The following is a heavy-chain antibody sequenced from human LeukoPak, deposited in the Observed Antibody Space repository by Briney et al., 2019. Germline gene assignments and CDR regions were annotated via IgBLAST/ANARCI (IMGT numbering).Heavy chain of an antibody. D-gene: IGHD3-16*01. V-gene: IGHV4-38-2*02. CDR2: IYHSGST. J-gene: IGHJ4*02. Sequence: SETLSLTCTVSGYSISSGYYWGWIRQPPGKGLEWIGSIYHSGSTYYNPSLKSRVTISVDTSKSQFSLKLPSVTAADTAVYYCGRTWGYYFDYWGQGTLVTVSS. CDR1: GYSISSGYY. CDR3: GRTWGYYFDY.